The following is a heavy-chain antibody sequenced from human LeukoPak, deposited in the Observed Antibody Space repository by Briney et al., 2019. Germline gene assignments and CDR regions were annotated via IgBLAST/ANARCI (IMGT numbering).Heavy chain of an antibody. CDR3: AKDVGSGWYPGFAGMDV. V-gene: IGHV3-9*01. CDR2: ISWNSGSI. CDR1: GFTFDDYA. Sequence: GGSLRLSCAASGFTFDDYAMHWVRHAPGKGLEWVSGISWNSGSIGYADSVKGRFTISRDNAKNSLYLQMNSLRAEDTALYYCAKDVGSGWYPGFAGMDVWGQGTTVTVSS. J-gene: IGHJ6*02. D-gene: IGHD6-19*01.